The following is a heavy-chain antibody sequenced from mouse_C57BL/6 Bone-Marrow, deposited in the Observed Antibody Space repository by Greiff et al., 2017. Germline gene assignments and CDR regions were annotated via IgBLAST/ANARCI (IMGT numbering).Heavy chain of an antibody. J-gene: IGHJ2*01. CDR1: GYTFTDYY. D-gene: IGHD4-1*01. CDR3: ARTGWDDYFDY. CDR2: INPNNGGT. V-gene: IGHV1-26*01. Sequence: EVKLMESGPELVKPGASVKISCKASGYTFTDYYMNWVKQSHGKSLEWIGDINPNNGGTSYNQKFKGKATLTVDKSSSTAYMELRSLTSEDSAVYYCARTGWDDYFDYWGKGTTLTVSS.